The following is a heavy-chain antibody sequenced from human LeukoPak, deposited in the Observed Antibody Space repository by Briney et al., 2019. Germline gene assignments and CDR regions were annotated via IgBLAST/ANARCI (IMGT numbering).Heavy chain of an antibody. CDR3: ARGRARATPSFDY. Sequence: GGSLRLSCAASGFTLSDYYMSWIRQAPGKGLEWVSYISSTGSTKYYADSVKGRFTISRDNAKNSLYLQVNSLAADDTAVYYCARGRARATPSFDYWGQGTLVTVSS. CDR1: GFTLSDYY. CDR2: ISSTGSTK. J-gene: IGHJ4*02. V-gene: IGHV3-11*01.